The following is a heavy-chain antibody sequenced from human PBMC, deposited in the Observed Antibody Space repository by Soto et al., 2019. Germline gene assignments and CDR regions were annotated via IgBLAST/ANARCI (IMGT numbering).Heavy chain of an antibody. CDR1: GFTFSSYG. V-gene: IGHV3-30*18. CDR3: AKEQYSSSWVVLFRYYYGMDV. CDR2: ISYDGSNK. D-gene: IGHD6-13*01. Sequence: GGSLRLSCAASGFTFSSYGMHWVRQAPGKGLEWVAVISYDGSNKYYADSVKGRFTISRDNSKNTLYLQMNSLRAEDTAVYYCAKEQYSSSWVVLFRYYYGMDVWGQGTTVTAP. J-gene: IGHJ6*02.